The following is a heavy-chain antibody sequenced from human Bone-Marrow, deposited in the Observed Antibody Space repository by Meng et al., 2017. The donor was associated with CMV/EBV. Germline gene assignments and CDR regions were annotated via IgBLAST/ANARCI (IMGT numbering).Heavy chain of an antibody. V-gene: IGHV3-43D*03. CDR2: ISWDGGST. D-gene: IGHD6-19*01. Sequence: GGSQKISCAASGFTCDDYAMHWVRPAPGKGLEWVSLISWDGGSTYYADSVKGRFTISRDNSKNSLYLQMNSLRAEDNALYYCAKADHSSGWRDGGDYWGQGTLVTVSS. CDR3: AKADHSSGWRDGGDY. CDR1: GFTCDDYA. J-gene: IGHJ4*02.